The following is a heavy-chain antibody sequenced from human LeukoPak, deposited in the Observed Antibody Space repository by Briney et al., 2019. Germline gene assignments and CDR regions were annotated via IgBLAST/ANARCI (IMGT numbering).Heavy chain of an antibody. CDR1: GFTFSSYV. J-gene: IGHJ4*02. CDR2: ISNSGGST. D-gene: IGHD1-20*01. Sequence: PGGSLRLSCAASGFTFSSYVMSWVRQAPGKGLEWVSSISNSGGSTYYADSVKGRFTNSRDDSKNTLFLQMNSLRAEDTAVYFCAKVKWKLIGYFDYWGQGTLVTVSS. V-gene: IGHV3-23*01. CDR3: AKVKWKLIGYFDY.